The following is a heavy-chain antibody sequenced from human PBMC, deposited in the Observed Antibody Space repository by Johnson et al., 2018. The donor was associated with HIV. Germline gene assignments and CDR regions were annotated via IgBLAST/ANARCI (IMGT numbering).Heavy chain of an antibody. V-gene: IGHV3-23*04. CDR1: GLTFRNAW. CDR2: ISGSGGST. CDR3: ARSASKYDAFDI. J-gene: IGHJ3*02. Sequence: VQLVESGGGFVQPGGSLRLSCAASGLTFRNAWMSWVRQAPGKGLEWVSAISGSGGSTYYADSVKGRFTISRDNSKNTLYLQMNSLRAEDTAMYYCARSASKYDAFDIWGQGTVVTVSS.